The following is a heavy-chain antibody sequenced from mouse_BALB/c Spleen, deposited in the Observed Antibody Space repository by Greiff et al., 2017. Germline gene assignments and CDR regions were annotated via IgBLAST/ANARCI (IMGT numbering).Heavy chain of an antibody. J-gene: IGHJ3*01. CDR3: ATIYDGYFFAY. D-gene: IGHD2-3*01. CDR2: IDPANGNT. Sequence: EVQLQQSGAELVKPGASVKLSCTASGFNIKDTYMHWVKQRPEQGLEWIGRIDPANGNTKYDPKFQGKATITADTSSNTAYLQLSSLTSEDTAVYYCATIYDGYFFAYWGQGTLVTVSA. CDR1: GFNIKDTY. V-gene: IGHV14-3*02.